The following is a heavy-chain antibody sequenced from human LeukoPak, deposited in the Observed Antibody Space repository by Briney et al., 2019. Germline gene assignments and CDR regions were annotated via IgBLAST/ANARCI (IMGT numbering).Heavy chain of an antibody. CDR1: GFTFDAFG. J-gene: IGHJ4*02. D-gene: IGHD6-13*01. V-gene: IGHV3-20*04. CDR3: AASIAYRSSWFADY. Sequence: RPGGSLRLSCAASGFTFDAFGMTWVRQAPGKGLEWVSAIRGGAGSTGYADSVKGRFTISRDNAKNSLYLQMNSLRAEDTGLYYCAASIAYRSSWFADYCGQGTVVTVSS. CDR2: IRGGAGST.